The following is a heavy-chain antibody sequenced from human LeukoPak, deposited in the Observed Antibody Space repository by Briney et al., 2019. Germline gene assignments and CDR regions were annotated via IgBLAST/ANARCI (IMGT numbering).Heavy chain of an antibody. V-gene: IGHV5-51*01. J-gene: IGHJ4*02. CDR1: GYSFTSYW. D-gene: IGHD4-17*01. CDR3: ARLATTVTPYYFDY. CDR2: IYPGDSDT. Sequence: GGSLKISCKGSGYSFTSYWIGWVRQMPGKGLEWMGVIYPGDSDTRYSPSFQGQVTISADKSVSTAYLQWSSLKASDTAMYYCARLATTVTPYYFDYWGQGTLVTVSS.